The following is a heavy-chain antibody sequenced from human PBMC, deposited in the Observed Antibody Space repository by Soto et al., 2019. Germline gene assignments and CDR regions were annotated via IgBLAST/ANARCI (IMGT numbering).Heavy chain of an antibody. CDR3: AREGPEGVYAIHYYYTYDGMDV. CDR1: GYTFTSYA. Sequence: ASVKVSCKASGYTFTSYAMHWVRQAPGQRLEWMGWINAGNGNTKYSQKFQGRFTITRDTSASTAYMELSSLRSEDTAVYYCAREGPEGVYAIHYYYTYDGMDVWGQGTTVTVSS. V-gene: IGHV1-3*01. D-gene: IGHD2-8*01. CDR2: INAGNGNT. J-gene: IGHJ6*02.